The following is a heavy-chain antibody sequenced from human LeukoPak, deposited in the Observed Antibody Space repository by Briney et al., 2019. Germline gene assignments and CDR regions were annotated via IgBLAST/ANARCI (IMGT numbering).Heavy chain of an antibody. J-gene: IGHJ4*02. D-gene: IGHD6-19*01. CDR3: ARVNRGWSLDY. CDR2: ISSNGGST. CDR1: GFTFSSYA. Sequence: GGSLRLSCSASGFTFSSYAMHWVRQAPGKGLEYVSAISSNGGSTYYADSVKGRFTISRDNSKNTLSLQMNSLRVEDTAVYYCARVNRGWSLDYWGQGTLVTVSS. V-gene: IGHV3-64*04.